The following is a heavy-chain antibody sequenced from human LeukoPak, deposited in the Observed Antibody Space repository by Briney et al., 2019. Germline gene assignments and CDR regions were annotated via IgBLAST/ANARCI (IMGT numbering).Heavy chain of an antibody. CDR1: GGSFSGYY. J-gene: IGHJ5*02. CDR3: AQRIQLWLGGWFDP. Sequence: SETLSLTCAVYGGSFSGYYWSWIRQPPGKGLEWIGEINHSESTNYNPSLKSRVTISVDTSKNQFSLKLSSVTAADTAVYYCAQRIQLWLGGWFDPWGQGTLVTVSS. D-gene: IGHD5-18*01. V-gene: IGHV4-34*01. CDR2: INHSEST.